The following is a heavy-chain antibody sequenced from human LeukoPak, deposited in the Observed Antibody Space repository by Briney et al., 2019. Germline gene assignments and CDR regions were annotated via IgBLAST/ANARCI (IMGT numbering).Heavy chain of an antibody. CDR1: GYFISIGYY. J-gene: IGHJ5*02. CDR3: ARDLSFGELSINWFDP. CDR2: IYHSGNT. D-gene: IGHD3-10*01. Sequence: SDTESLMCAVSGYFISIGYYWGWMRQPPGKGLDWIWIIYHSGNTYYNPSLKSRVTISVDTSKNQFSPKVRSETRADAAMYYCARDLSFGELSINWFDPWGQGTLVTVSS. V-gene: IGHV4-38-2*02.